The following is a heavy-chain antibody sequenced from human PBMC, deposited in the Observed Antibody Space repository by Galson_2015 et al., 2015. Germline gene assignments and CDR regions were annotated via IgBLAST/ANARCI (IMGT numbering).Heavy chain of an antibody. J-gene: IGHJ4*02. Sequence: SLRLSCAASEFTFSNYGMHWVHQAPGKGLEWVAVIWHDGSNINYADSVKGRFTISRDNSKNTLYLQMSSLRAEDTAVYYCARVPYSFWSGYYFDFWGQGTLVTVSS. V-gene: IGHV3-33*01. CDR2: IWHDGSNI. D-gene: IGHD3-3*01. CDR1: EFTFSNYG. CDR3: ARVPYSFWSGYYFDF.